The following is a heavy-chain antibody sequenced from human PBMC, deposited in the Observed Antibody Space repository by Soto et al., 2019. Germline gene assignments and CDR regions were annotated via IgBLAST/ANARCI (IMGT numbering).Heavy chain of an antibody. Sequence: ASVKVSCKASGYTFTSYGISWVRQAPGQGLEWMGWISAYNGNTNYAQKLQGRVTMTTDTSTSSAYMELRSLRSDDTAVYYCARIHDFWSGYYFFDYWGQGTLVTVSS. V-gene: IGHV1-18*01. CDR3: ARIHDFWSGYYFFDY. CDR1: GYTFTSYG. CDR2: ISAYNGNT. D-gene: IGHD3-3*01. J-gene: IGHJ4*02.